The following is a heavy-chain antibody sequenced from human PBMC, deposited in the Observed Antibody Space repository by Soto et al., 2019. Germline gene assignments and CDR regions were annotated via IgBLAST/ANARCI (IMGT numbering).Heavy chain of an antibody. CDR2: IYHSGST. J-gene: IGHJ4*02. V-gene: IGHV4-4*02. D-gene: IGHD3-22*01. CDR1: GGSISSSNW. Sequence: SETLSLTCAVSGGSISSSNWWSWARQPPGKGLEWIGEIYHSGSTNYNPSLKSRVTISVDKSKNQFSLKLSSVTAADTAVYYCARGINYYDSSGPHDYWGQGTMVTVYS. CDR3: ARGINYYDSSGPHDY.